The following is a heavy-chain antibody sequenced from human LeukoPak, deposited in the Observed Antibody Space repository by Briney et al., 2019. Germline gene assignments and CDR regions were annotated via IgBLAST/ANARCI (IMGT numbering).Heavy chain of an antibody. J-gene: IGHJ4*02. V-gene: IGHV3-11*01. D-gene: IGHD4-11*01. CDR2: ISSSGGTT. CDR1: GFTFSDYY. CDR3: VRWDHSFFFDY. Sequence: PGGSLRLSCAASGFTFSDYYMSWIRQAAGKGLEWVSYISSSGGTTYYADSVKGRFTISRDNSKNSLYLQMNSLRAEDTAVYYCVRWDHSFFFDYWSQGTLVTVSS.